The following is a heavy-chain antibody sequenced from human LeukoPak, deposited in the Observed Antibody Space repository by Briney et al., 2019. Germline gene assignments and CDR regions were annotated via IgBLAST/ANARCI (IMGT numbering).Heavy chain of an antibody. D-gene: IGHD2-21*01. Sequence: PSETLSVTSTVPGGSISSSNYYWGWIRQPPGNGLEWIGSSYYSGSTYYNPSLKTRVTISVDTSKNQFSLKLSSVAAAATAVYYCASVGGGFVRLNMLWCFRGDYYYMDVWGKGTPVTVSS. J-gene: IGHJ6*03. CDR3: ASVGGGFVRLNMLWCFRGDYYYMDV. CDR2: SYYSGST. CDR1: GGSISSSNYY. V-gene: IGHV4-39*07.